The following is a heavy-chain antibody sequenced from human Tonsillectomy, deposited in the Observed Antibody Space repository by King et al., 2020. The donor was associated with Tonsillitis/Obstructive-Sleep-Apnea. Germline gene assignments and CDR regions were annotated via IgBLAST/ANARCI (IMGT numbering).Heavy chain of an antibody. Sequence: VQLQQWGAGLLRPSETLSLTCGVYGGSFSGYYWTWIRQTPGKGLEWIGEIDHSGSTNNNPSLKSRVTISVDTSKNQFSLNLNSVTAADTGVYYCARGSVEQDWAFDYWGQGTLVTVSS. J-gene: IGHJ4*02. CDR2: IDHSGST. V-gene: IGHV4-34*01. D-gene: IGHD3/OR15-3a*01. CDR1: GGSFSGYY. CDR3: ARGSVEQDWAFDY.